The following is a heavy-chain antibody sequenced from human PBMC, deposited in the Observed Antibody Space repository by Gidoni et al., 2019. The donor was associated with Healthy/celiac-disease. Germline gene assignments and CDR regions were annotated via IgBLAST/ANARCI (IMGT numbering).Heavy chain of an antibody. V-gene: IGHV1-69*01. CDR3: ARPRSSNWNYGPYYYGMDV. CDR2: IIPIFGTA. Sequence: EVKKPGSSVKVSCKASGGTFSSYAISWVRQAPGQGLEWMGGIIPIFGTANYAQKFQGRVTITADESTSTAYMELSSLRSEDTAVYYCARPRSSNWNYGPYYYGMDVWGQGTTVTVS. CDR1: GGTFSSYA. J-gene: IGHJ6*02. D-gene: IGHD1-7*01.